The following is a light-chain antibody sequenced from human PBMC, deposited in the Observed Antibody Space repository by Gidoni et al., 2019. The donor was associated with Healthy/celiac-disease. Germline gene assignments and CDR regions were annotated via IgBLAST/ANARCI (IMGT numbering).Light chain of an antibody. CDR3: CSYAGSYTVV. J-gene: IGLJ2*01. CDR1: SSDVGGYNY. Sequence: QSALTQPRSVSGSPGQSVTISCTGTSSDVGGYNYVSWYQQHPGKAPKLMIYDVSKRPSGVPDRFSGYKSGNTASLTISGLQDEDEADYYCCSYAGSYTVVFGGGTKLTVL. CDR2: DVS. V-gene: IGLV2-11*01.